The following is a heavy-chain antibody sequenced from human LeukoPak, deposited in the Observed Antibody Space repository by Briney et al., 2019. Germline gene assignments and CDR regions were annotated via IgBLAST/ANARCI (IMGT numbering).Heavy chain of an antibody. CDR2: IYTSGST. Sequence: SETLSLTCTVSGGSISSGSYYWSWIRQPAGKGLEWIGRIYTSGSTNYNPSLKSRVTISVDTSKTQFSLKLSSAPAADTAVYYCARDYRGGSYGYWGQGTLVTVSS. J-gene: IGHJ4*02. D-gene: IGHD1-26*01. V-gene: IGHV4-61*02. CDR1: GGSISSGSYY. CDR3: ARDYRGGSYGY.